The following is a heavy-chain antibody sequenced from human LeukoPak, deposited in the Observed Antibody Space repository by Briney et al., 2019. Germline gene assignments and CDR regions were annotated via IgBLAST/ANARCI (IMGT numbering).Heavy chain of an antibody. CDR3: ASGRQLGY. D-gene: IGHD6-13*01. CDR2: IKEDGSEK. CDR1: GFTFSNYW. Sequence: GRSLRLSCAASGFTFSNYWMSWVRQAPGKGLEWVANIKEDGSEKYYVDSVKGRFTISRDNAKNSLYLQMNSLRAEDTAVYYCASGRQLGYWGQGTLVTVSS. J-gene: IGHJ4*02. V-gene: IGHV3-7*01.